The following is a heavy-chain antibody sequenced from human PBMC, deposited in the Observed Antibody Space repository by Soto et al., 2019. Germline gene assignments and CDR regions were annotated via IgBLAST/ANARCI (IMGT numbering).Heavy chain of an antibody. J-gene: IGHJ4*02. CDR2: ISASGGST. Sequence: HPGGSLRLSCAASGFTLTSYDMNWVRQAPGKGLEWVSTISASGGSTFYADSVKGRFTISRDNSKNTLYVQMNSLSAEDTAIYYCAKAAIAARTYRVYFDYWGQGTLVTVSS. V-gene: IGHV3-23*01. D-gene: IGHD6-6*01. CDR3: AKAAIAARTYRVYFDY. CDR1: GFTLTSYD.